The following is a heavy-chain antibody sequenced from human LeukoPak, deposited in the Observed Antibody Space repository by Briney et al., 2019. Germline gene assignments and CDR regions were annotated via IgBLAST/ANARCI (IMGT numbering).Heavy chain of an antibody. J-gene: IGHJ4*02. CDR3: AKEGNYYDREIFDY. CDR1: GFTFSSYG. V-gene: IGHV3-30*18. Sequence: GRSLRLSCAASGFTFSSYGMHWVRQAPGKGLEWVAVISYDGSNKYYADSVKGRFTISRDNSKNTLYLQMNSLRAEDTAVYYCAKEGNYYDREIFDYWGQGTLVTVSS. CDR2: ISYDGSNK. D-gene: IGHD3-22*01.